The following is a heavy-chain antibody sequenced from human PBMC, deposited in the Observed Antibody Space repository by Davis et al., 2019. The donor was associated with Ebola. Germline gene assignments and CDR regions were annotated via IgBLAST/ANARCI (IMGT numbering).Heavy chain of an antibody. V-gene: IGHV3-66*01. Sequence: GESLKISCAASGLAVSSNHMSWVRQAPGKGLEWVAVVYRGGPTHYADSVKGRFIISRDISKDSLYLQMNSLTPEDTAVYYCAREVGTMVRGVEYYFDSWGQGTLVTVSS. D-gene: IGHD3-10*01. CDR2: VYRGGPT. CDR3: AREVGTMVRGVEYYFDS. CDR1: GLAVSSNH. J-gene: IGHJ4*02.